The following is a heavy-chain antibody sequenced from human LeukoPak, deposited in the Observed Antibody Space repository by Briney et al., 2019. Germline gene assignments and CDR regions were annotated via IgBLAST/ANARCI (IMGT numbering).Heavy chain of an antibody. CDR3: AKAPGMVTAISH. J-gene: IGHJ4*02. Sequence: SLRLSCVASGFTFDDYAMYWIRQAPGKGLGWVSSISWNGGSIGYADSVKGRFTISRDDAKNSLYLQMNSLRAEDTALYYCAKAPGMVTAISHWGQGTLVTVSS. D-gene: IGHD2-21*02. V-gene: IGHV3-9*01. CDR1: GFTFDDYA. CDR2: ISWNGGSI.